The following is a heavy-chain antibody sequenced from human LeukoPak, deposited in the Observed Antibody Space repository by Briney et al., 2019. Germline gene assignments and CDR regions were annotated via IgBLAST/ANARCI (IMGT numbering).Heavy chain of an antibody. D-gene: IGHD3-22*01. V-gene: IGHV4-59*08. CDR2: IYYSGST. CDR1: GGSISSYY. CDR3: ARLSYYDSSGYYGTHYYYYGMDV. J-gene: IGHJ6*02. Sequence: PSETLSLTCTVSGGSISSYYWSWIRQPPGKGLERIGYIYYSGSTNYNPSLKSRVTISVDTSKNQFSLKLSSVTAADTAVYYCARLSYYDSSGYYGTHYYYYGMDVWGQGTTVTVSS.